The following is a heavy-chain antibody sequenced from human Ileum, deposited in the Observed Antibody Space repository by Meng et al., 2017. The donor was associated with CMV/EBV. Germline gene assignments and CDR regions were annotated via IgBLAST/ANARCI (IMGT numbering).Heavy chain of an antibody. CDR1: EFTFSIYS. D-gene: IGHD2-2*01. V-gene: IGHV3-48*04. CDR2: ISSSNSSM. CDR3: VRGEYQLESDGMDV. Sequence: GGSLRLSCAASEFTFSIYSMNWVRQAPGKGLEWISYISSSNSSMYYTDSVKGRFTISRDNAKNSLYLQMNSLRAEDTAVYYCVRGEYQLESDGMDVWGQGTTVTVSS. J-gene: IGHJ6*02.